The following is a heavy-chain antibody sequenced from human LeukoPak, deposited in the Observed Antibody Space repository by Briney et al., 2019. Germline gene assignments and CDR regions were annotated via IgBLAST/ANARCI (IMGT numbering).Heavy chain of an antibody. CDR2: ISGGGKSR. V-gene: IGHV3-23*01. J-gene: IGHJ5*02. CDR3: AKDRHAPGRYCSSITCFPFDL. CDR1: GFTFSSYD. D-gene: IGHD2-2*01. Sequence: PGGSLRLSCGASGFTFSSYDMSWVRQAPGKGLEWVSVISGGGKSRYYAESVKGRFTISRDNSKSTLYLQMNSLRAEDTAVYYCAKDRHAPGRYCSSITCFPFDLWGQGTLVTVSS.